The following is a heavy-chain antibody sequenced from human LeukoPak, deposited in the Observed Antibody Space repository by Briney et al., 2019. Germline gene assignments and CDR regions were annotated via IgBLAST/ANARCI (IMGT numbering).Heavy chain of an antibody. J-gene: IGHJ4*02. CDR2: IRYDGSNK. Sequence: PGGSLRLSCAASGFTFSSYGMHWVRQAPGKGLEWVAFIRYDGSNKYYADSVKGRFTISRDNSKNTLYLQMNSLRAEDTAVYYCARDGRFARGTIVLHPFDYWGQGTLVTVSS. CDR3: ARDGRFARGTIVLHPFDY. CDR1: GFTFSSYG. D-gene: IGHD2-8*01. V-gene: IGHV3-30*02.